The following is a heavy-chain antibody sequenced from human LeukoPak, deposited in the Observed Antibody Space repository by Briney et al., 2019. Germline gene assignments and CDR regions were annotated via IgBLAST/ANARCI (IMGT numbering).Heavy chain of an antibody. V-gene: IGHV3-21*01. Sequence: GGSLRLSCAASGFTFSSYSMNWVRQAPGKGLEWVSSISSSSSYIYYADSVKGRFTISRDNAKSSLYLQMNSLRAEDTAVYYCAREGYCSSTSCYSAYWGQGTLVTVSS. CDR1: GFTFSSYS. CDR2: ISSSSSYI. J-gene: IGHJ4*02. D-gene: IGHD2-2*01. CDR3: AREGYCSSTSCYSAY.